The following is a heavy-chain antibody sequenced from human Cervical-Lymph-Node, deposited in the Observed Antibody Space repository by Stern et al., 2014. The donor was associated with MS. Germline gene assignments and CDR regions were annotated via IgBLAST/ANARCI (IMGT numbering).Heavy chain of an antibody. D-gene: IGHD6-19*01. CDR2: IFYTGST. J-gene: IGHJ4*02. CDR1: GGSIGRSSYY. Sequence: QVQLQESGPGLVKPSETLSLTCTVSGGSIGRSSYYWGWIRQPPGKGLEWIGNIFYTGSTFYDPSPRSRVTISVETSNNHFSLRLTSVTAADTAVYYCARGAGVFDSWGQGTLVTVSP. V-gene: IGHV4-39*02. CDR3: ARGAGVFDS.